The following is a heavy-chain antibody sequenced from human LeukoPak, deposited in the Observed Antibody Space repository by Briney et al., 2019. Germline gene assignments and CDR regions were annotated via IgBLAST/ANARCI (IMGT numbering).Heavy chain of an antibody. D-gene: IGHD3-22*01. CDR3: ASSYRDSSGYSYYYYMDV. CDR2: IIPIFGTA. Sequence: GASVKVSCKASGGTFSSYAISWVRQAPGQGLEWMGGIIPIFGTANYAQKFQGRVTITAAETTSTDYMELSSLRSEDTAVYYCASSYRDSSGYSYYYYMDVWGKGTTVTVSS. J-gene: IGHJ6*03. V-gene: IGHV1-69*13. CDR1: GGTFSSYA.